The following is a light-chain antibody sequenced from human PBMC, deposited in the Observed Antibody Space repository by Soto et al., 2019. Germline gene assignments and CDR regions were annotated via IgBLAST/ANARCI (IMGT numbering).Light chain of an antibody. J-gene: IGLJ1*01. CDR2: AVS. V-gene: IGLV2-14*03. Sequence: QSVLTQPASVSGSPGQSITISCSGTSSDIGSYDHVAWYQQFPGKSPKLIIYAVSDRPSGVSDRFSGSKSGISASLTISGLQTEDEAHYYCISDTDSQSDLFGTGTNVTVL. CDR1: SSDIGSYDH. CDR3: ISDTDSQSDL.